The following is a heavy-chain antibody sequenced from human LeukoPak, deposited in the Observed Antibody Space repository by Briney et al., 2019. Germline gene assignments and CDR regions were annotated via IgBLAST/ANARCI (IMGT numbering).Heavy chain of an antibody. J-gene: IGHJ4*02. Sequence: ASVKVSCKASGYTFTNYGISWVRQAPGQGLEWMGWINAYNFNTNYAQKLQARVTMTTDTSTSTAYMDLRSLRSDDTAVYYCARVWLGELVDFDYWGQGTLVTDSS. D-gene: IGHD3-10*01. V-gene: IGHV1-18*04. CDR2: INAYNFNT. CDR3: ARVWLGELVDFDY. CDR1: GYTFTNYG.